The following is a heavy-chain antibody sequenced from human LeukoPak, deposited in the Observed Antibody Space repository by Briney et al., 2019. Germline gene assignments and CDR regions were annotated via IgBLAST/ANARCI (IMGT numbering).Heavy chain of an antibody. V-gene: IGHV3-9*03. CDR2: ISWNSGSI. Sequence: PGRSLRLSCAASGFTFDDYAMHWDRQAPGKGLEWVSGISWNSGSIGYADSVKGRFTISRDNAKNSLYLQMNSLRAEDMALYYCAKDTLRSITGIDYWGQGTLVTVSS. CDR3: AKDTLRSITGIDY. J-gene: IGHJ4*02. CDR1: GFTFDDYA. D-gene: IGHD1-20*01.